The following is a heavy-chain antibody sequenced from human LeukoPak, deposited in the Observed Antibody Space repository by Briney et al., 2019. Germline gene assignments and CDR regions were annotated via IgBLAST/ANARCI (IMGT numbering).Heavy chain of an antibody. J-gene: IGHJ4*02. V-gene: IGHV3-7*01. CDR2: IKQDGSEK. CDR1: GLTFTSYW. CDR3: ARDRIQPWFFDY. D-gene: IGHD5-18*01. Sequence: GGSLRLSCATSGLTFTSYWMTWVRQAPGKGLEWVANIKQDGSEKYYVDSVKGRFTISRDNAKNSLYLQMNSLRAEHTAVYYCARDRIQPWFFDYWGQGTLVTVSS.